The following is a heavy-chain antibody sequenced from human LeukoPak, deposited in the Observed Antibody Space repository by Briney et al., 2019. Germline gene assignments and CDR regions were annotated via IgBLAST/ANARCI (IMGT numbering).Heavy chain of an antibody. CDR1: GYSISSGYY. V-gene: IGHV4-38-2*02. Sequence: SETLSLTYTVSGYSISSGYYWGWIRPPPGKGLEWIGSIYHSGSTYYNPSLKSRVTISVDTSKNQFSLKLNSVTAADTAVYYCARAGYGDSDFDYWGQGTLVTVSS. J-gene: IGHJ4*02. CDR3: ARAGYGDSDFDY. CDR2: IYHSGST. D-gene: IGHD4-17*01.